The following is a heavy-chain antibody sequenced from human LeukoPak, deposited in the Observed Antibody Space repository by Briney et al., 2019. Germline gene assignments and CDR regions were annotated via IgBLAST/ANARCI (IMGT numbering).Heavy chain of an antibody. J-gene: IGHJ6*03. CDR1: GFTFSSYE. Sequence: GGSLRLSCAASGFTFSSYEMNWVRQAPGKGLEWVSYISSSGSTIYYADSVKGRFTISRDNAKNSLYLQMNSLRAEDTAVYYCARAACYGYYCYYYYYYMDVWGKGTTDTVSS. V-gene: IGHV3-48*03. CDR2: ISSSGSTI. CDR3: ARAACYGYYCYYYYYYMDV. D-gene: IGHD4-17*01.